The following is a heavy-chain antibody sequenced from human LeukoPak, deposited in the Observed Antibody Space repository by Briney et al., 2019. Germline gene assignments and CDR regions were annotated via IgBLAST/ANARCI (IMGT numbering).Heavy chain of an antibody. J-gene: IGHJ4*02. V-gene: IGHV3-74*01. CDR2: INSDGSST. D-gene: IGHD6-13*01. Sequence: PGGSLRLSCAASGFTFSSYWMHWVRQAPGKGLVWVSRINSDGSSTSYADSVKGRFTISRDNAKNTLYLQMNRLRADDTAVYYCARDRPGYTSSWYSPFDYWGQGTLVTVSS. CDR3: ARDRPGYTSSWYSPFDY. CDR1: GFTFSSYW.